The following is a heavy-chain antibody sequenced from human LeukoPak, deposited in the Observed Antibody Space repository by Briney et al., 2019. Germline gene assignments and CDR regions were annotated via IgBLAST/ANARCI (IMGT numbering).Heavy chain of an antibody. CDR3: ARDLQTGGMIAFGGVITPGDY. CDR2: INPNSGGT. J-gene: IGHJ4*02. V-gene: IGHV1-2*02. CDR1: GYTFTSYY. D-gene: IGHD3-16*02. Sequence: ASVKVSCKASGYTFTSYYMHWVRQAPGQGLEWMGWINPNSGGTNYAQKFQGRVTMTRDTSISTAYMELSRLRSDDTAVYYCARDLQTGGMIAFGGVITPGDYWGQGTLVTVSS.